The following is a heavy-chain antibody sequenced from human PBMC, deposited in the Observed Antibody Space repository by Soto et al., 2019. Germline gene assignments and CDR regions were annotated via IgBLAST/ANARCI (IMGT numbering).Heavy chain of an antibody. V-gene: IGHV1-69*13. Sequence: ASVKVSCKASGGTFSSYAISWVRQAPGQGLEWMGGIIPIFGTANYAQKFQGRVTITADESTSTAYMELSSLRSEDTAVYYCARMVDTAMLSYYYYGMDVWGQGTTVTVSS. CDR2: IIPIFGTA. CDR1: GGTFSSYA. J-gene: IGHJ6*02. CDR3: ARMVDTAMLSYYYYGMDV. D-gene: IGHD5-18*01.